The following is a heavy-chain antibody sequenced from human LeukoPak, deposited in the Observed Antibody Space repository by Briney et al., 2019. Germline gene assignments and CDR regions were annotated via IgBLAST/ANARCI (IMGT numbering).Heavy chain of an antibody. V-gene: IGHV3-30*03. J-gene: IGHJ4*02. CDR2: VSYDGSSI. CDR1: GFTFSTYG. Sequence: GGSLRLSCAGSGFTFSTYGMHWVRQAPGKGLEWVAVVSYDGSSIYYADSVKGRFTISRDNSKNTLYLQMNSLRGEDTAVYYCTVGVGYCSSTSCLGANFYNDYWGQGTLVTVSS. D-gene: IGHD2-2*01. CDR3: TVGVGYCSSTSCLGANFYNDY.